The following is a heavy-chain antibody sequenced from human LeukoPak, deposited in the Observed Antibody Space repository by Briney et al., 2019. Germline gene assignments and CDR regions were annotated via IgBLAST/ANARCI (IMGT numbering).Heavy chain of an antibody. CDR1: GFTFSSYS. CDR3: ARDAYGSGSYYYNWFDP. J-gene: IGHJ5*02. D-gene: IGHD3-10*01. CDR2: ISSSSSYI. V-gene: IGHV3-21*01. Sequence: GGSLRLSCAASGFTFSSYSMNWVRQAPGKGLEWVSSISSSSSYIYYADSVKGRFTISRDNAKNSLYLQMNSLRAEDTAVYYCARDAYGSGSYYYNWFDPWGQGTLVTVSS.